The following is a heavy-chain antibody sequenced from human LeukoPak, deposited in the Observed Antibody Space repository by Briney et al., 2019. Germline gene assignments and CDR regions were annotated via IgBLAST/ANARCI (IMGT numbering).Heavy chain of an antibody. V-gene: IGHV1-2*02. CDR2: INPKTGGT. Sequence: GASVKLSCKASGYTFTGYYMHWVRQAPGQGLEWMGWINPKTGGTSYAQKFQGRVTMTRDTSISTVNMELSRLTSDDTAVYYCARATAENDHWGQGTLVTVSS. J-gene: IGHJ4*02. CDR3: ARATAENDH. CDR1: GYTFTGYY. D-gene: IGHD1-14*01.